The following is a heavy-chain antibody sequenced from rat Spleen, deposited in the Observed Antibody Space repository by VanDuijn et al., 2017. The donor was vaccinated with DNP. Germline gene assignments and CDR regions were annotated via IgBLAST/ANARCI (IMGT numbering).Heavy chain of an antibody. V-gene: IGHV5-20*01. CDR2: MRYDGGST. CDR3: AKDRLGGYAMDA. D-gene: IGHD5-1*01. J-gene: IGHJ4*01. CDR1: GFTFSDYY. Sequence: EVQLVESGGGLVQPGRSLKLSCAASGFTFSDYYMAWVRQAPTKGLEWVAYMRYDGGSTYYRDSVKGRFTISRDNAKSSLYLQMDSLRSEDTATYYCAKDRLGGYAMDAWGQGTSVTVSS.